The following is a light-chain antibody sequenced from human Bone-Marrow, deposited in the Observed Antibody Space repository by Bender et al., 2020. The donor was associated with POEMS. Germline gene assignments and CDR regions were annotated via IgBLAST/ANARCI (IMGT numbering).Light chain of an antibody. CDR2: DVS. J-gene: IGLJ2*01. CDR3: SSYATSTVL. CDR1: NSDIGDYDY. V-gene: IGLV2-14*01. Sequence: QSALTQPASVSGSPGQSITISCAGANSDIGDYDYVSWYQQHPGKAPRLMIYDVSTRPSGVSDRFSGSKSGNTASLTISGLQAEDEADYYCSSYATSTVLFGGGTRLTVL.